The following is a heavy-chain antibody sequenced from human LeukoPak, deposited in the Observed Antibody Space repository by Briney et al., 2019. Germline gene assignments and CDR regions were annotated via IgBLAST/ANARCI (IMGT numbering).Heavy chain of an antibody. J-gene: IGHJ4*02. D-gene: IGHD3-10*01. CDR2: IYYSGST. CDR3: ARETSGGRDY. Sequence: SETLSLTCIVSGGSISGYYWSWIRQHPGKGLEWIGYIYYSGSTYYNPSLKSRVTISVDTSKNQFSLKLSSVTAADTAVYYCARETSGGRDYWGQGTLVTVSS. V-gene: IGHV4-31*03. CDR1: GGSISGYY.